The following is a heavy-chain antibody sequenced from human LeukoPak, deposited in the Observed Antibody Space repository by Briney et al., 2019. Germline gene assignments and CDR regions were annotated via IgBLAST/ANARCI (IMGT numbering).Heavy chain of an antibody. CDR1: GGSVTDNRYY. CDR3: ASSLVPYYYDSSGYYYVGGYFDY. CDR2: IYYGGST. J-gene: IGHJ4*02. D-gene: IGHD3-22*01. V-gene: IGHV4-39*01. Sequence: PSETLSLTCNVSGGSVTDNRYYWGWIRQPPGKGLEWIASIYYGGSTYYSPSLQSRLSISVDTSKNQFSLKLSSVTAADTAVYYCASSLVPYYYDSSGYYYVGGYFDYWGQGTLVTVSS.